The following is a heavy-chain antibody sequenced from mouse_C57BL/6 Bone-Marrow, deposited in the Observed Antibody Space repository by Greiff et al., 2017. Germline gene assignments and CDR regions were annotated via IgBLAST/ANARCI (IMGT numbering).Heavy chain of an antibody. CDR3: ATLANWDVDY. J-gene: IGHJ2*01. D-gene: IGHD4-1*01. V-gene: IGHV2-2*01. CDR2: IWSGGST. Sequence: VKLVESGPGLVQPSQSLSITCTVSGFSLTSYGVHWVRQSPGKGLEWLGVIWSGGSTDYNAAFISRLSISKDNSKSQVFFKMNSLQADDTAIYYCATLANWDVDYWGQGTTLTVSS. CDR1: GFSLTSYG.